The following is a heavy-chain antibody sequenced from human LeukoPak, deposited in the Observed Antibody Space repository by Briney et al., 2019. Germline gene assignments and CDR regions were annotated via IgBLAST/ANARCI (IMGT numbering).Heavy chain of an antibody. CDR3: ARLRGSSTSCVDY. D-gene: IGHD2-2*01. J-gene: IGHJ4*02. V-gene: IGHV5-51*01. CDR1: GYSFTNYW. CDR2: IYPGDSDT. Sequence: GESLKISCKGSGYSFTNYWIGWVRQIPGKGLEWMGIIYPGDSDTTYSPSFQGQVTISADKSISTAYLQWSSLKASDTAMYYCARLRGSSTSCVDYWGQGTLVTVSS.